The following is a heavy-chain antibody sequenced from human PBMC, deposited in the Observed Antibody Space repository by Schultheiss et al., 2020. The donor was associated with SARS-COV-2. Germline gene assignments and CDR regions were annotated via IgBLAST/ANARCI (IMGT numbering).Heavy chain of an antibody. Sequence: GGSLRLSCAASGFTFSTHAMTWVRQAPGKGLQWVAVISYDGSNKYYADSVKGRFTISRDNSKNTLYLQMNSLRAEDTAVYYCAYGMDVWGQGTTVTVSS. CDR3: AYGMDV. V-gene: IGHV3-30*04. CDR2: ISYDGSNK. J-gene: IGHJ6*02. CDR1: GFTFSTHA.